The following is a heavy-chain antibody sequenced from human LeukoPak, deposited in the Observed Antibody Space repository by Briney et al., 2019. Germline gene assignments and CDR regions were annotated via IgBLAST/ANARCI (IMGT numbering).Heavy chain of an antibody. CDR1: GGSISCSSYY. CDR3: ARGPLAAAVGNWFDP. V-gene: IGHV4-39*01. J-gene: IGHJ5*02. Sequence: PSETLSLTCTVSGGSISCSSYYWGWIRQPPGKGLEWIGSIYYSGSTYYNPSLKSRVTISVDTSKNQFSLKLSSVTAADTAVYYCARGPLAAAVGNWFDPWGQGTLVTVSS. CDR2: IYYSGST. D-gene: IGHD6-13*01.